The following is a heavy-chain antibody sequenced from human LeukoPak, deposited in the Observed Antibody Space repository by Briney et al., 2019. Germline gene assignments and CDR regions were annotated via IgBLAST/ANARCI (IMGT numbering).Heavy chain of an antibody. J-gene: IGHJ5*02. Sequence: GGSLRLSCAASGFTFSSFAMHWVRQAPGKGLEWVAVISYDGSNKYYADSVKGRFTISRDNSKNTLYLQMNSLRAEDTAVYYCARSGCSSTSCKLNWFDPWGQGTLVTVSS. V-gene: IGHV3-30*01. D-gene: IGHD2-2*01. CDR3: ARSGCSSTSCKLNWFDP. CDR1: GFTFSSFA. CDR2: ISYDGSNK.